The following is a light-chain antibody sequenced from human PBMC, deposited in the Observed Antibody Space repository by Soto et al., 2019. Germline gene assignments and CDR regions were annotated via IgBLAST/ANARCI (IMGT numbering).Light chain of an antibody. Sequence: QAVVTQPASVSGSPGQSITISCTGTSSDIGSYNYVSWYQQHPGKAPKLMIYDVSNRPSGVSNRFFGSKSGNTASLTISGLQAEDEADYYCSSYIFGDTPWVFGGGTKLTVL. J-gene: IGLJ3*02. CDR1: SSDIGSYNY. CDR3: SSYIFGDTPWV. V-gene: IGLV2-14*03. CDR2: DVS.